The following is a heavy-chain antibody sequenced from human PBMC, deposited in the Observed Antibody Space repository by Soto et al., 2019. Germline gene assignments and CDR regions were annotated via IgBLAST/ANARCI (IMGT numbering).Heavy chain of an antibody. CDR1: GFTFSSYS. D-gene: IGHD6-13*01. Sequence: EVQMVESGGALVQPGGSLRLSCAASGFTFSSYSMNWVRQAPGKGLEWVSYISSRSSTIYYADSVKGRFTIYRDNAKNTLYLQRNSLRAEDTAVYYCARHPERIAKIGWFDTWGQGTLVTVSS. J-gene: IGHJ5*02. V-gene: IGHV3-48*01. CDR2: ISSRSSTI. CDR3: ARHPERIAKIGWFDT.